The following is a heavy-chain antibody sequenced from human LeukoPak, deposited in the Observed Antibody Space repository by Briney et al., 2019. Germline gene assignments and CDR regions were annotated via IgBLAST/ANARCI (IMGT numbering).Heavy chain of an antibody. J-gene: IGHJ4*02. CDR1: GGSISSSSYY. CDR2: IYDSGST. V-gene: IGHV4-39*01. CDR3: ARQAPTSSSWYVAAQRGRYYFDY. D-gene: IGHD6-13*01. Sequence: PSETLSLTCTVSGGSISSSSYYWGWIRQPPGKGLEWIGSIYDSGSTYYNPSLKSRVTISVDTSKNQFSLKLSSVTAADTAVYYCARQAPTSSSWYVAAQRGRYYFDYWGQGTLVTVSS.